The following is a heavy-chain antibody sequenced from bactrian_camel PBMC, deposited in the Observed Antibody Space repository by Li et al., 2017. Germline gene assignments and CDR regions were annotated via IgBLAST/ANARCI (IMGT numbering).Heavy chain of an antibody. V-gene: IGHV3S9*01. Sequence: HVQLVESGGGSVQAGGSLRLSCAASTGTFRSACMGWIRQVSGKEREGVASIDSDGETTYADSVKGRFTISRDNAKNSVYLQMRSLRTEDTALYYCVILVAASYWGPGTQVTVS. D-gene: IGHD1*01. J-gene: IGHJ4*01. CDR1: TGTFRSAC. CDR3: VILVAASY. CDR2: IDSDGET.